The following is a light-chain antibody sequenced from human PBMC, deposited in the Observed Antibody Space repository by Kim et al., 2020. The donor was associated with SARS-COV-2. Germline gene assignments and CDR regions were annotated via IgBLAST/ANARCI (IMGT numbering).Light chain of an antibody. V-gene: IGKV3-20*01. CDR2: RAS. Sequence: SPGYRATLSCMASQSVSCSYLAWYQQKPGQAPRLLLYRASSRATGISDRFSGSGSGTDFSLTISGLEPEDSAVFYCQQYGSSPLTFGGGTKVDIK. CDR3: QQYGSSPLT. CDR1: QSVSCSY. J-gene: IGKJ4*01.